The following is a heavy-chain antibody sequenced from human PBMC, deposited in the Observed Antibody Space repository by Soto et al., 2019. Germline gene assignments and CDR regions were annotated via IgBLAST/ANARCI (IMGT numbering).Heavy chain of an antibody. J-gene: IGHJ4*02. CDR1: GFSLTKVRVG. CDR2: IFSSDDK. Sequence: QVTLKESGPVLVKPTDTLTLTCTVSGFSLTKVRVGVSWIRQPPGKALEWLAHIFSSDDKSYNSSLRSRLTISRDTSKSQVVLIMTNMDPVDTATYYCARREGGQLYDYWGQGTLVTVSS. D-gene: IGHD2-2*01. CDR3: ARREGGQLYDY. V-gene: IGHV2-26*01.